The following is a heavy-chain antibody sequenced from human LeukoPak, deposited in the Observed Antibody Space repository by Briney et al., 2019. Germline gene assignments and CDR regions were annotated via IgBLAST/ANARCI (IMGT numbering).Heavy chain of an antibody. CDR1: GGSFSGYY. CDR3: ARKSDKNGYIDSDY. Sequence: PSEKLSFTCAGYGGSFSGYYWSRLRQAPGNGREGIGKINDSQSTNYNAPLNSRVTISADTNKTQFSLKLISVTAADTAVYYCARKSDKNGYIDSDYRGQGTQVTVSS. V-gene: IGHV4-34*01. J-gene: IGHJ4*02. CDR2: INDSQST. D-gene: IGHD5-18*01.